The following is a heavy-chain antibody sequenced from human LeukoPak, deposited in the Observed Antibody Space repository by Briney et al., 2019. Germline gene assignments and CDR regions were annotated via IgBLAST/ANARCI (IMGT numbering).Heavy chain of an antibody. Sequence: GGSLRLSCAASGFTFRSYAMSWVRQAPGKGLEWVSAISGSGGSTHYADSVKGRFTISRDNSKNTLYLQMNSLRAEDTAVYYCARGNSNYETYYYGMDVWGQGTTVTVSS. CDR1: GFTFRSYA. V-gene: IGHV3-23*01. J-gene: IGHJ6*02. CDR2: ISGSGGST. D-gene: IGHD4-11*01. CDR3: ARGNSNYETYYYGMDV.